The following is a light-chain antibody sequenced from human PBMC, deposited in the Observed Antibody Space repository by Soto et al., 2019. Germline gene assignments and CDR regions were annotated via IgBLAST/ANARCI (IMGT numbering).Light chain of an antibody. CDR2: LGS. CDR3: LQDYGDSWT. Sequence: DVVLTQSPLSLPVTPGEPASISCRSSQSLLHRNGYNYLDWYLQKPGQSPQLLIYLGSNRASGVPDRFSGSGSGTDFTLKISRVESEDVASYYCLQDYGDSWTFGQGTKVDIK. J-gene: IGKJ1*01. CDR1: QSLLHRNGYNY. V-gene: IGKV2-28*01.